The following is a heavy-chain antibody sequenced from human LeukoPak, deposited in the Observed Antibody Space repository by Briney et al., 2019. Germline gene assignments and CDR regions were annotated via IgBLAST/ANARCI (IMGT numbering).Heavy chain of an antibody. V-gene: IGHV4-59*01. J-gene: IGHJ4*02. CDR3: ATNYAVAGPYYFDY. CDR1: GDSIRSYY. D-gene: IGHD6-19*01. CDR2: ICYSGST. Sequence: SETLSLTCTVSGDSIRSYYWSWIRQPPGKGLEWIGYICYSGSTNYNPSLKSRVTISLDTSKNQFSLKLNSVTAADTAVYYCATNYAVAGPYYFDYWGQGTLITVSS.